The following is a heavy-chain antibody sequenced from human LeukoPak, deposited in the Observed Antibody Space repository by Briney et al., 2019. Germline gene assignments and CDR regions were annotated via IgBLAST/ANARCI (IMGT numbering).Heavy chain of an antibody. Sequence: GRSLRLSCAASGFTFSSYGMHWVRQAPGKGLEWVAVISYDGSNKYYADSVKGRFTISRDNSKNTLYLQMNSLRAEDTAVYYCGKDQFDPWGQGTLVTVSS. V-gene: IGHV3-30*18. CDR2: ISYDGSNK. CDR3: GKDQFDP. CDR1: GFTFSSYG. J-gene: IGHJ5*02.